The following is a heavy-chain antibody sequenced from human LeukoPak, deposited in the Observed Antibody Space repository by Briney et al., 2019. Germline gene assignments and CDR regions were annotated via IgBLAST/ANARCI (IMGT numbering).Heavy chain of an antibody. CDR3: ARDWAIVGATTSAFDI. D-gene: IGHD1-26*01. V-gene: IGHV4-4*07. J-gene: IGHJ3*02. CDR2: IYTSGST. Sequence: SETLSLTCTVSGGSISSHYWSWIRQPAGKGLEWIGRIYTSGSTNYNPSLKSRVTMSVDTSKNQFPLKLSSVTAADTAVYYCARDWAIVGATTSAFDIWGQGTMVTVSS. CDR1: GGSISSHY.